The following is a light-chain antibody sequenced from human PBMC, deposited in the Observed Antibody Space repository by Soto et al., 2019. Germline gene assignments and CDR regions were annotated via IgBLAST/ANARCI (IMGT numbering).Light chain of an antibody. V-gene: IGLV1-44*01. CDR2: RDN. J-gene: IGLJ3*02. CDR3: SAWDDSLDGRV. CDR1: SSSIGKNS. Sequence: QSVLTQPPSASGTPGQRVTISCSGSSSSIGKNSVNWYQQFPGTAPKLLIYRDNQRPSGVPDRFSGSKSGTSASLAISGLHSEDEADYYCSAWDDSLDGRVFGGGTKVTVL.